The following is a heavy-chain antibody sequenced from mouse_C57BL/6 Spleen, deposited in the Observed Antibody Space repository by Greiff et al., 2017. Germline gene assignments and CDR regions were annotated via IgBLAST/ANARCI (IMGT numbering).Heavy chain of an antibody. D-gene: IGHD1-1*01. V-gene: IGHV2-3*01. CDR2: IWGDGST. CDR1: GFSLTSYG. J-gene: IGHJ4*01. CDR3: AKEEVTTVVATGAMDY. Sequence: QVQLQQSGPGLVAPSQSLSITCTVSGFSLTSYGVSWVRQPPGKGLEWLGVIWGDGSTNYPSALISRLSISKDNSKCQVFLKLNSLQTDDTATYYCAKEEVTTVVATGAMDYWGQGTSVTVSS.